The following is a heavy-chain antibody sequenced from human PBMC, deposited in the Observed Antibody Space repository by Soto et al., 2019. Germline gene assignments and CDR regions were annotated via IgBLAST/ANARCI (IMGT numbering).Heavy chain of an antibody. CDR1: GGSISSYY. J-gene: IGHJ4*02. V-gene: IGHV4-59*01. CDR3: ARGRGDTATAWYY. D-gene: IGHD5-18*01. Sequence: QVQLQESGPGLVKPSETLSLTCTVSGGSISSYYWSWIRQSPGKGLEWIGYIYYSGSTKYNPSLKRRVTLSVDTSKNQFSLKLSSVPAADTAVYYCARGRGDTATAWYYWGQGTLVTVSS. CDR2: IYYSGST.